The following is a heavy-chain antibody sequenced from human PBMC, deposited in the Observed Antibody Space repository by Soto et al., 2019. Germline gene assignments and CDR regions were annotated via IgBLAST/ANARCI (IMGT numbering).Heavy chain of an antibody. CDR1: GGSISSSNW. CDR2: IYHSGST. D-gene: IGHD6-19*01. V-gene: IGHV4-4*02. Sequence: SETLSLTCAVSGGSISSSNWWSWVRQPPGKGLEWIGEIYHSGSTNYNPSLKSRVTISVDKSKNRFSLKLSSVTAADTAVYYCARDMAVAGHYYYGMDVWGQGTTVTVSS. J-gene: IGHJ6*02. CDR3: ARDMAVAGHYYYGMDV.